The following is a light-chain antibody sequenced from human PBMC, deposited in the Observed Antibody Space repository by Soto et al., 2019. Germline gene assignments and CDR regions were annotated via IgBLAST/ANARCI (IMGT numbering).Light chain of an antibody. Sequence: EIVMTQSPATVSVSAGERATLWCRASQSVSSNLAWYQQKPGQAPRLLIYGASTRATGIPARFSGSGSGTEFTLTISSLQSEDFAVYYCQQYNNWPPWTFGQGTKVDIK. CDR3: QQYNNWPPWT. V-gene: IGKV3-15*01. CDR2: GAS. J-gene: IGKJ1*01. CDR1: QSVSSN.